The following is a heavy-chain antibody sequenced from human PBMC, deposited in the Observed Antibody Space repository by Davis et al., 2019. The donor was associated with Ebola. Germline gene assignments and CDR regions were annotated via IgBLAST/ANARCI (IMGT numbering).Heavy chain of an antibody. D-gene: IGHD4-11*01. CDR1: GYTFTDYN. J-gene: IGHJ4*02. CDR2: VILKSGST. Sequence: ASVKVSCKASGYTFTDYNIHWMRQAPGQGLEWLGRVILKSGSTNYAQKFQGRVTMTRDTSISTVYMELSSLRYDDTADYYWARGHNYAHEYWGQGTLVTVSS. V-gene: IGHV1-2*06. CDR3: ARGHNYAHEY.